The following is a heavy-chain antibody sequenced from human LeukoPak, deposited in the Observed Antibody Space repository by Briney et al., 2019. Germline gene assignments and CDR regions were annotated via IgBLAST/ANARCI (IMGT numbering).Heavy chain of an antibody. CDR1: GGSISSYY. CDR3: ARYYDSSGYYD. D-gene: IGHD3-22*01. V-gene: IGHV4-59*01. J-gene: IGHJ4*02. Sequence: PSETLSLTCTVSGGSISSYYWSWIRQPPGKGLEWIGYIYYSGSTNYNPSLKSRVTISVDTSKNQFSLKLSSVTAADTAVYYCARYYDSSGYYDWGQGTLVTVSS. CDR2: IYYSGST.